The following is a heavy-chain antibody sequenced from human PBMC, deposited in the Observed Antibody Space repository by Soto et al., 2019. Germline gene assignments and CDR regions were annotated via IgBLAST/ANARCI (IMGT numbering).Heavy chain of an antibody. Sequence: GSLRLSCAASGFTFSDYYMSWIRQAPGKGLEWVSYISSSSSYTNYAVSVKGRFTISRDNAENSLYLQGNSLRAEDTAVYYCARGGLHHGGGTWSDPWGQGTLVTVSS. D-gene: IGHD5-18*01. V-gene: IGHV3-11*06. CDR3: ARGGLHHGGGTWSDP. CDR2: ISSSSSYT. J-gene: IGHJ5*02. CDR1: GFTFSDYY.